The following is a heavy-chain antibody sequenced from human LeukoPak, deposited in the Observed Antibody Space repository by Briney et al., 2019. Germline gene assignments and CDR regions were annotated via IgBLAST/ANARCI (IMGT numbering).Heavy chain of an antibody. D-gene: IGHD3/OR15-3a*01. Sequence: GGSLRHSRLDSVFSFRKYAIHCVPDAPRGGGGYGSVINSNGGRTYYADSVKGRFTISGDNSKSTLFLQMSSLRAEDTAVYDCVKGTGTKYYYYGMDVWGQGTTVTVSS. V-gene: IGHV3-64D*06. CDR2: INSNGGRT. CDR3: VKGTGTKYYYYGMDV. J-gene: IGHJ6*02. CDR1: VFSFRKYA.